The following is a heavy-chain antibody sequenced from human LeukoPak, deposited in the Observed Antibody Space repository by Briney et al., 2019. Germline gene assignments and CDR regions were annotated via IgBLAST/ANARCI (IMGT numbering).Heavy chain of an antibody. J-gene: IGHJ4*02. CDR3: AKERGNIPAAAVFDY. CDR1: GFTLSDYA. CDR2: ISGSGGYT. Sequence: GGSLRLSCAASGFTLSDYAMSWVRQAPGKGLGWVSAISGSGGYTYYADSVKGRFTISRDSSKSTLYLQMNSLRAEDTAVYYCAKERGNIPAAAVFDYWGQGTLVTVSS. D-gene: IGHD6-13*01. V-gene: IGHV3-23*01.